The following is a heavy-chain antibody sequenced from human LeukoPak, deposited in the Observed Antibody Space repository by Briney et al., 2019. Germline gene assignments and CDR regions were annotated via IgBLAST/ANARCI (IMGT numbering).Heavy chain of an antibody. CDR3: AEHGSGSYYNPFDY. CDR2: IIPIFGTA. V-gene: IGHV1-69*13. Sequence: SVKVSCKASGGTFSSYAISWVRQAPGQGLEWMGGIIPIFGTANYAQKFQGRVTITADESTSTAYMELSSLRSEDTAVYYCAEHGSGSYYNPFDYWGQGTLVTVSS. D-gene: IGHD3-10*01. CDR1: GGTFSSYA. J-gene: IGHJ4*02.